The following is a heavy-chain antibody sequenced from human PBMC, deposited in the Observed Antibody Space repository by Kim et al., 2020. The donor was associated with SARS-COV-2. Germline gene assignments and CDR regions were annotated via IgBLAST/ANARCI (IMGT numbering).Heavy chain of an antibody. CDR2: IYYSGST. CDR1: GGSISSYY. D-gene: IGHD3-10*01. V-gene: IGHV4-59*01. CDR3: ARNHYYGSGSYYEGGWFDP. J-gene: IGHJ5*02. Sequence: SETLSLTCTVSGGSISSYYWSWIRQPPGKGLEWIGYIYYSGSTNYNPSLKSRVTISVDTSKNQFSLKLSSVTAADTAVYYCARNHYYGSGSYYEGGWFDPWGQGTLVTVSS.